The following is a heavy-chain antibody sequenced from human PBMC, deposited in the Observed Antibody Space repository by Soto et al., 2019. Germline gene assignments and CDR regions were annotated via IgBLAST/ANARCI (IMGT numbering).Heavy chain of an antibody. CDR1: GGSISSYY. CDR2: IYYSGST. Sequence: SETQSLTCTVSGGSISSYYWSWIRQPPGKGLEWIGYIYYSGSTNYNPSLKSRVTISVDKSKNQFSLKLRSVTAADTTVYYCARHEGYCSGGSCYFDYWGQGTLVTVSS. V-gene: IGHV4-59*08. CDR3: ARHEGYCSGGSCYFDY. D-gene: IGHD2-15*01. J-gene: IGHJ4*02.